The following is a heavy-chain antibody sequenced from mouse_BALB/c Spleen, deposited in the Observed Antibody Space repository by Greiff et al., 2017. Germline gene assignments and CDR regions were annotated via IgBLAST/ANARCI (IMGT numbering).Heavy chain of an antibody. CDR1: GFNIKDYY. Sequence: EVKLMESGAELVRSGASVKLSCTASGFNIKDYYMHWVKQRPEQGLEWIGWIDPENGDTEYAPKFQGKATMTADTSSNTAYLQLSSLTSEDTAVYYCNALREYGNYYFDYWGQGTTLTVSS. CDR3: NALREYGNYYFDY. V-gene: IGHV14-4*02. CDR2: IDPENGDT. D-gene: IGHD2-10*02. J-gene: IGHJ2*01.